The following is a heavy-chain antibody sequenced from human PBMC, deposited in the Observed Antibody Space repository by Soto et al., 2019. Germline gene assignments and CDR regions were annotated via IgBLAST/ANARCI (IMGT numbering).Heavy chain of an antibody. D-gene: IGHD2-2*01. J-gene: IGHJ3*02. CDR2: ISSNGGST. Sequence: GGSLRLSCSASGFTFSSYAMHWVRQAPGKGLEYVSAISSNGGSTYYADSVKGRFTISRDNSKNTLYLQMSSLRAEDTAVYYCVKARGKYQLLFGAFDIWGQGTMVTVS. CDR3: VKARGKYQLLFGAFDI. CDR1: GFTFSSYA. V-gene: IGHV3-64D*06.